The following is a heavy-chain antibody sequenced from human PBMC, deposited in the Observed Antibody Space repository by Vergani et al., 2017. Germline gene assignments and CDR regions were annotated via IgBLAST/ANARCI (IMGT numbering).Heavy chain of an antibody. CDR3: ARDCTSGGCPDNYGMDV. V-gene: IGHV3-21*06. Sequence: VQLVESGGGLVKPGGSLRLSCAASGFTFSDFSMSWVRQAPGKGLEWVAFIGSSGPYINYAVSVKGRFISSRDNTNNSLFLQLRSLRAEDAAVYYCARDCTSGGCPDNYGMDVWGQGATVTVSS. CDR2: IGSSGPYI. D-gene: IGHD2-8*01. J-gene: IGHJ6*02. CDR1: GFTFSDFS.